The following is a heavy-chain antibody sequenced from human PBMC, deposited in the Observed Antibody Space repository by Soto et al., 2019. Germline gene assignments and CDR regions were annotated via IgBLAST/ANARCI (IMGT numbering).Heavy chain of an antibody. D-gene: IGHD6-6*01. V-gene: IGHV3-23*01. Sequence: PGWSLRLSCAASGFTFSSYAMSWVRQAPGKGLEWVSAISGSGGSTYYADSVKGRFTISRDNSKNTLYLQMNSLRAEDTAVYYCAARALSRWRSYYFDYWGQGTLVTVSS. CDR2: ISGSGGST. CDR1: GFTFSSYA. CDR3: AARALSRWRSYYFDY. J-gene: IGHJ4*02.